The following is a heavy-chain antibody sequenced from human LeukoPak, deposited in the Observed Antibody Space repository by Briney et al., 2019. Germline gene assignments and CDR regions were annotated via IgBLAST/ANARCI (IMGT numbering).Heavy chain of an antibody. CDR1: GFTLSSYA. Sequence: GGSLRLSCTGSGFTLSSYAMNWVRRAPGQGLEWVSSISSSSSDIYYTDSVKGRFTISRDNAKNSLYLQMNSLRAEDTAVYYCVTDHGGSSGAFDIWGQGTMVTVSS. V-gene: IGHV3-21*01. D-gene: IGHD2-15*01. CDR2: ISSSSSDI. CDR3: VTDHGGSSGAFDI. J-gene: IGHJ3*02.